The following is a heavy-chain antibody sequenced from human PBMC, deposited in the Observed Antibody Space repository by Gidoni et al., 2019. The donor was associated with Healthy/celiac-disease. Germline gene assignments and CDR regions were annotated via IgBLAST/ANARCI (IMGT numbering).Heavy chain of an antibody. D-gene: IGHD3-3*01. CDR1: GGSISSSSYY. CDR2: IYYSGST. CDR3: ARRVSTASITIFGVVTAAYFDY. V-gene: IGHV4-39*01. Sequence: QLQLQESGPGPVKPSETLSLTCTVSGGSISSSSYYWGWIRQPPGKGLEWIGSIYYSGSTYYNPSLKSRVTISVDTSKNQFSLKLSSVTAADTAVYYCARRVSTASITIFGVVTAAYFDYWGQGTLVTVSS. J-gene: IGHJ4*02.